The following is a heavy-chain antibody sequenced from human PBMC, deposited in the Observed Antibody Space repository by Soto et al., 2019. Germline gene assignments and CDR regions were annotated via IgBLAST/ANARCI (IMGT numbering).Heavy chain of an antibody. CDR2: ISGPGETT. CDR1: GLTFRNYA. D-gene: IGHD3-10*01. CDR3: SKVFMAKNGAHDPFEI. Sequence: PGRSLRLGCVSSGLTFRNYAMSWVRQAPGKGLEWVTSISGPGETTFYADSVNGRFTISRDNSKTTLYLQVSSLRAEDTAVYYCSKVFMAKNGAHDPFEIWDQ. J-gene: IGHJ3*02. V-gene: IGHV3-23*01.